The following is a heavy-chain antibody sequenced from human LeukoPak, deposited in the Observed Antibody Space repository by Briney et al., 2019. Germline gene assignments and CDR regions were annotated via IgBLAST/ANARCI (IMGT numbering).Heavy chain of an antibody. V-gene: IGHV3-23*01. Sequence: PGGSLRLSCAASGFTFSSYAMSWVRQAPGKGLEWVSAISGSGGSTYYAGSVKGRFTISRDNSKNTLYLQMNSLRAEDTAVYYCAKDRDGDPTFDYWGQGTLVTVSS. J-gene: IGHJ4*02. CDR2: ISGSGGST. D-gene: IGHD4-17*01. CDR1: GFTFSSYA. CDR3: AKDRDGDPTFDY.